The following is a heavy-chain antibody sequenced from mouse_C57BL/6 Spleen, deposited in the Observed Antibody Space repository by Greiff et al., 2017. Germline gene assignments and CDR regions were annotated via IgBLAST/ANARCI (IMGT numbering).Heavy chain of an antibody. Sequence: VQLQQSGAELVRPGASVKMSCKASGYTFTSYNMHWVKQTPRQGLEWIGAIYPGNGDTSYNQKFKGKATLTVDKSSSTAYMQLSSLTTEDSAVYFGARDESIVTRLFDYAMDYWGQGTSVTVSS. CDR2: IYPGNGDT. CDR1: GYTFTSYN. D-gene: IGHD2-5*01. CDR3: ARDESIVTRLFDYAMDY. V-gene: IGHV1-12*01. J-gene: IGHJ4*01.